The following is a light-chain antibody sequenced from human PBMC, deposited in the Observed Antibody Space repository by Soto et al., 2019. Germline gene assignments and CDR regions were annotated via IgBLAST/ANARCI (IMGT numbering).Light chain of an antibody. CDR3: QSYDSSLSGWV. CDR2: GNN. J-gene: IGLJ1*01. CDR1: GSNIGAGFD. V-gene: IGLV1-40*01. Sequence: QPVLTQPPSVSGAPGQRVTISCTGSGSNIGAGFDVHWYQQLPGTAPKLLVYGNNNRPSGVPDRFSGSKSATSASLAITGLQADDEADYYCQSYDSSLSGWVFGTGTKLTVL.